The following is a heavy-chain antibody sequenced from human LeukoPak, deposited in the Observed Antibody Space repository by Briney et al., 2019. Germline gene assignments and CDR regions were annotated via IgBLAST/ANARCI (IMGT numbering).Heavy chain of an antibody. Sequence: PGRSLRLSCTASGFTFGDYAMSWVRQAPGKGLEWVGFIRSKAYGGTTEYAASVKGRFTISRDDSKSIAYLQMNSLKTEDTAVYYCTGRFLEWLLYSDYWGQGTLATVSS. CDR1: GFTFGDYA. CDR3: TGRFLEWLLYSDY. V-gene: IGHV3-49*04. J-gene: IGHJ4*02. D-gene: IGHD3-3*01. CDR2: IRSKAYGGTT.